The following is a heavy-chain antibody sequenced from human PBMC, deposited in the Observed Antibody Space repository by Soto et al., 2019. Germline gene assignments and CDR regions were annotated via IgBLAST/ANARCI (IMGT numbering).Heavy chain of an antibody. CDR3: AREGDRSGYPVCFDS. CDR1: GFSFSKFA. CDR2: IWFDGSKR. V-gene: IGHV3-33*01. Sequence: GGSLRLSCAASGFSFSKFAMHWVRQAPGKGLECVAVIWFDGSKRDYADSVKGRFTVSRDNSENTLSLQMNNLRAEDTGVYYCAREGDRSGYPVCFDSWGQGSGVTVTS. J-gene: IGHJ4*02. D-gene: IGHD3-22*01.